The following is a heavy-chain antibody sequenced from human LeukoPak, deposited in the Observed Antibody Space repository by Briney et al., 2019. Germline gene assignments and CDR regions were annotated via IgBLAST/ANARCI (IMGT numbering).Heavy chain of an antibody. CDR1: GYTFTGYF. J-gene: IGHJ6*02. Sequence: ASVKVSCKASGYTFTGYFMHWVRQAPAQGFEWMGWINCNSGGTNYAQKFQGRVTMTRDTSISTAYMDLSRLRSDDTAVYYCARRSDYCSSTSCSNYYYYGLDVWGQGTTVTVSS. CDR2: INCNSGGT. CDR3: ARRSDYCSSTSCSNYYYYGLDV. D-gene: IGHD2-2*01. V-gene: IGHV1-2*02.